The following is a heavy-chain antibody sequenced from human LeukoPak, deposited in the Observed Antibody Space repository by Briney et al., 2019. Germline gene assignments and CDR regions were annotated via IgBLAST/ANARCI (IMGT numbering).Heavy chain of an antibody. Sequence: GGSLRLSCAASGFTFDDYAMHWVRQAPGKGLEWVSGISWNSGSIGYADSVKGRFTISRDNAKNSLYLQMNSLRAEDTAVYYCARVADPAGIAVAGPPLDWGQGTLVTVSS. CDR1: GFTFDDYA. V-gene: IGHV3-9*01. CDR2: ISWNSGSI. CDR3: ARVADPAGIAVAGPPLD. J-gene: IGHJ4*02. D-gene: IGHD6-19*01.